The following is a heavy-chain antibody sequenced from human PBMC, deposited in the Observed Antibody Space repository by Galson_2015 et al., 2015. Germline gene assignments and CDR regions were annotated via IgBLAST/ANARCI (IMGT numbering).Heavy chain of an antibody. J-gene: IGHJ4*02. Sequence: PALVKPTQTLTLTCTFSGFSLSTSGVGVGWIRQPPGKALEWLALIYWDDDKRYSPSLKSRLTITKDTSKNQVVLTMTNMDPVDTATYYCAHLMITFGGVIAGDYWGQGTLVTVSS. V-gene: IGHV2-5*02. CDR1: GFSLSTSGVG. CDR3: AHLMITFGGVIAGDY. CDR2: IYWDDDK. D-gene: IGHD3-16*02.